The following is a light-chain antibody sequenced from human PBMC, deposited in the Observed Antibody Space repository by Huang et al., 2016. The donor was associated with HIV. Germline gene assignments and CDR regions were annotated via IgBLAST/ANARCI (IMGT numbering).Light chain of an antibody. V-gene: IGKV1-5*03. CDR1: QSISAW. J-gene: IGKJ4*01. CDR3: QQYSSNFT. Sequence: DIQMTQSPSTLSASVGDRVTITCRASQSISAWLAWYQQKPGKAPKLLIYKASNLESGVPSRFSGSGSGTEFTLTITSLQLEDFATYYCQQYSSNFTFGGGTKVEVK. CDR2: KAS.